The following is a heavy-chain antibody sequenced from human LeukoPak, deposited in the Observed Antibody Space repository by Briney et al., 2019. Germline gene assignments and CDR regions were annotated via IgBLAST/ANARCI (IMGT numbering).Heavy chain of an antibody. CDR2: IYYSGTT. CDR3: ARSRWGSSWFNYFDS. D-gene: IGHD6-13*01. CDR1: GGSIISYY. V-gene: IGHV4-59*08. Sequence: SETLSLTCTVSGGSIISYYWSWIRQPPGKGLEWIGYIYYSGTTNYNPSLESRVTISVDTSKNQFSLKLNSVTATDTAVYYCARSRWGSSWFNYFDSWGQGALVTVSS. J-gene: IGHJ4*02.